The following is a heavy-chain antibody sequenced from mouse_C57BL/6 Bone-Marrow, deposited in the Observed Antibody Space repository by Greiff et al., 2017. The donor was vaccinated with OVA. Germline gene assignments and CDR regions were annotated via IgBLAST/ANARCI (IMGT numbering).Heavy chain of an antibody. V-gene: IGHV1-81*01. J-gene: IGHJ1*03. Sequence: VQLQQSGAELARPGASVKLSCKASGYTFTSYGISWVKQRTGQGFEWIGEIYPRSGNTYYNEKFKGKATLTADKSSSTAYMELRSLTSEDSAVYFCARSLITTVVWGTGTTVTVSS. CDR2: IYPRSGNT. D-gene: IGHD1-1*01. CDR3: ARSLITTVV. CDR1: GYTFTSYG.